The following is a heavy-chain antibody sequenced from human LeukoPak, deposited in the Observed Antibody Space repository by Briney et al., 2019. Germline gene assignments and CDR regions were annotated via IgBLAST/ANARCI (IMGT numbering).Heavy chain of an antibody. Sequence: GGSLRLSCAASGFTFSSYAMHWVRQAPGKGLEWVAVISYDGSNKYYADSVKGRFTISRDNSKNTLYLQMNSLRAEDTAVYYCAKVGGELLTDFDYWGQGTLVTVSS. CDR2: ISYDGSNK. CDR3: AKVGGELLTDFDY. D-gene: IGHD1-26*01. V-gene: IGHV3-30-3*01. J-gene: IGHJ4*02. CDR1: GFTFSSYA.